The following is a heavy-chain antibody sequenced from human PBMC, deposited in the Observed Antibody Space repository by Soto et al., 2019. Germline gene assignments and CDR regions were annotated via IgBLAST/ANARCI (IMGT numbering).Heavy chain of an antibody. CDR3: ARGMLDASGGYYFDC. V-gene: IGHV4-59*01. CDR2: IYYSGST. D-gene: IGHD2-8*01. Sequence: SGTLSLTCTVSGGSISSYYWSWIRQPPGKGLEWIGYIYYSGSTNYNPSLKSRVTISVDTSKNQFSLKLSSVTAADTAVYYCARGMLDASGGYYFDCWGQGTLVTVSS. CDR1: GGSISSYY. J-gene: IGHJ4*02.